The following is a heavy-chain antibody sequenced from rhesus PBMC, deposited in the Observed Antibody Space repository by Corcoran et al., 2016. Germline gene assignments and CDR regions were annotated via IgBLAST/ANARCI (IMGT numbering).Heavy chain of an antibody. Sequence: QVQLQESGPGLVQPSETLSLTCAVSAASLSSYWSTWIRQSPATGLEWIGENNGNGCSTNYNPSLKSRVTISKDASKNQFSLKLSSVTAADTAVYYCARGHYYSTTLVFDYWGQGVLVTVSS. D-gene: IGHD2-2*01. CDR2: NNGNGCST. V-gene: IGHV4-80*01. J-gene: IGHJ4*01. CDR1: AASLSSYW. CDR3: ARGHYYSTTLVFDY.